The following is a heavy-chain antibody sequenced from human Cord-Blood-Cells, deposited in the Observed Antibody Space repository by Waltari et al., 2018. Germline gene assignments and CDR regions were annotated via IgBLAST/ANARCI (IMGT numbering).Heavy chain of an antibody. CDR1: GYTFTGYY. J-gene: IGHJ3*02. CDR2: INPNSGGT. V-gene: IGHV1-2*06. Sequence: QVQLVQSGAEVKKPGASVKVSCQASGYTFTGYYMHWVGQAPGQGLEWMGRINPNSGGTNYAQKFQGRVTMTRDTSISTAYMELSRLRSDDTAVYYCAITGYSSSWYAFDIWGQGTMVTVSS. CDR3: AITGYSSSWYAFDI. D-gene: IGHD6-13*01.